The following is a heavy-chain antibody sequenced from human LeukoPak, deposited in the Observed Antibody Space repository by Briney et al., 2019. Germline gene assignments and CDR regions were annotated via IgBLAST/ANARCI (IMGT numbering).Heavy chain of an antibody. CDR2: IYWNDDK. V-gene: IGHV2-5*01. CDR3: AHRSAMVRGVTFDY. CDR1: GFSLSTSGVG. D-gene: IGHD3-10*01. Sequence: SGPTLVKPTQTLTLTCTFSGFSLSTSGVGVGWIRQPPGKALEWLALIYWNDDKRYSPSLKSRLTITKDTSKNQVVLTMTNMDPVDTATYYCAHRSAMVRGVTFDYRGQGTLVTVSS. J-gene: IGHJ4*02.